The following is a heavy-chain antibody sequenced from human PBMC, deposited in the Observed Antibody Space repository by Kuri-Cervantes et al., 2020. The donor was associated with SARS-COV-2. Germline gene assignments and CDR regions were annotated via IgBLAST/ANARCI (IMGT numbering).Heavy chain of an antibody. CDR1: GYSFTSYW. D-gene: IGHD2-21*01. Sequence: GESLKISCKGSGYSFTSYWIGWVRQMPGKGLEWMGIIYPDDSDTRYSPSFQGQVTISADRSISTAYLQWSSLKASDIAMYFCARSASRLADAFDIWGQGTMVTVSS. CDR2: IYPDDSDT. V-gene: IGHV5-51*01. J-gene: IGHJ3*02. CDR3: ARSASRLADAFDI.